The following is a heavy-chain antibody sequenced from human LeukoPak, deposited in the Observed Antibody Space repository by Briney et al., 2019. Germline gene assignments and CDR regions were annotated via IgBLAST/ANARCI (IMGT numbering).Heavy chain of an antibody. D-gene: IGHD5-18*01. CDR1: GGSISSYY. J-gene: IGHJ6*02. CDR2: INHSGST. V-gene: IGHV4-34*01. CDR3: ARDTAGSLSGDGYNYYGMDV. Sequence: PSETLSLTCTVSGGSISSYYWSWIRQPPGKGLEWIGEINHSGSTNYNPSLKGRVTISVDTSKNQFSLKLSSVTAADTAVYYCARDTAGSLSGDGYNYYGMDVWGQGTAVTVS.